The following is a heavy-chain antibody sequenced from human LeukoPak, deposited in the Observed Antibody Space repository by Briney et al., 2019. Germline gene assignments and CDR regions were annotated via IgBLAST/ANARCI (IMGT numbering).Heavy chain of an antibody. V-gene: IGHV3-23*01. Sequence: GGSLRLSCAASGFTFSSYAMSWVRQAPGKGLEWVSTISGSGGSTYYADSVKGRFTISRDNSKNTLYLQMNSLRAEDTAVYYCARDLAVFRYNWNDGGHFDYWGQGTLVTVSS. D-gene: IGHD1-1*01. CDR3: ARDLAVFRYNWNDGGHFDY. J-gene: IGHJ4*02. CDR1: GFTFSSYA. CDR2: ISGSGGST.